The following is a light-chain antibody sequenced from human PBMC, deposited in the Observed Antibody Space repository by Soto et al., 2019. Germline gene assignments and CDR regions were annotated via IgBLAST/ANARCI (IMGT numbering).Light chain of an antibody. CDR1: SSDVGGYDY. V-gene: IGLV2-14*01. CDR2: KAS. CDR3: SSYTSGSTLYV. Sequence: QSALTQPDSVSGSPGQSITISCTGTSSDVGGYDYVSWYQQHPGKAPRLMIYKASNRPSGVSHRFSGSRSGNTASLTISGLQAEDEADYYCSSYTSGSTLYVFGTGTKV. J-gene: IGLJ1*01.